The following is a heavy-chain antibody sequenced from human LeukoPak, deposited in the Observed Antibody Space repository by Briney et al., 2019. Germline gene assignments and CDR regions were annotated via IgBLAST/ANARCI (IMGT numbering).Heavy chain of an antibody. J-gene: IGHJ4*02. CDR2: INYNGGST. CDR1: GFTFSSYA. CDR3: AKDYPFNPYYDSVFFDC. V-gene: IGHV3-23*01. Sequence: GGFLRLSCAASGFTFSSYAMSWVRQAPGKGLEWVSGINYNGGSTFYGDSVKGRFTISRDNSRNTLYLQMNSLRAEDTAVYYCAKDYPFNPYYDSVFFDCWGQGTLVTVSS. D-gene: IGHD3-22*01.